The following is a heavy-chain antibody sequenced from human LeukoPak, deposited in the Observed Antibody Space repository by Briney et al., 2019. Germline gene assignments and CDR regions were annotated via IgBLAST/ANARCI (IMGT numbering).Heavy chain of an antibody. CDR2: IKQDESEK. CDR1: GISLSRYW. CDR3: ATYSGVHHKTFDD. J-gene: IGHJ4*02. V-gene: IGHV3-7*03. Sequence: GGSLRLSCAASGISLSRYWMSWVRQAPGEGLEWVANIKQDESEKDYVDSVRGRFTISRDDAQNSLYLQMNSLRAEDTTLYYCATYSGVHHKTFDDWGQGTLVTVSS. D-gene: IGHD1-26*01.